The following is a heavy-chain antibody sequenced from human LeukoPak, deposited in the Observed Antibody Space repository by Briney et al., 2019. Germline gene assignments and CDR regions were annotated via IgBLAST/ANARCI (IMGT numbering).Heavy chain of an antibody. Sequence: GGSLRLSRAASGLPFSSYSMKCVRPPPRKGTEWVSSISSSSSYIYYADSVKGRFTISRDNTKNSLYLQMNSLRAEDTAVYYCARVEYYYDSSGYYDYWGQGTLVTVSS. J-gene: IGHJ4*02. D-gene: IGHD3-22*01. CDR2: ISSSSSYI. V-gene: IGHV3-21*01. CDR3: ARVEYYYDSSGYYDY. CDR1: GLPFSSYS.